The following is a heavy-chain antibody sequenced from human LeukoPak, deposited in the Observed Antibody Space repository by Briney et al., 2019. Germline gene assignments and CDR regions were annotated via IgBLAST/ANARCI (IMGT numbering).Heavy chain of an antibody. CDR2: IKPNSGGT. Sequence: ASVTVSFTASGYTLIAYYMHGVRQAPGQGGEGMGWIKPNSGGTKYAQKFQGRVTKIRETSISTAYMDLSRLRSDDTAVYYCARGMGVLVPAATWFHPWGQGTLVTVPS. V-gene: IGHV1-2*02. J-gene: IGHJ5*02. CDR3: ARGMGVLVPAATWFHP. CDR1: GYTLIAYY. D-gene: IGHD2-2*01.